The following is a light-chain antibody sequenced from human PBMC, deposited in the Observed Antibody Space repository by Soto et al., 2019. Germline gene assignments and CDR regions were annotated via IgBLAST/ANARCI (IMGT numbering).Light chain of an antibody. CDR1: QSVSSSY. CDR2: GAS. V-gene: IGKV3-20*01. J-gene: IGKJ1*01. CDR3: QQYGSSPKT. Sequence: PGERVTLSCRASQSVSSSYLTWYQQKPGQAPRLLIYGASSRATGIPDRFSGSGSGTDFTLTISRLEPEDFAVYYCQQYGSSPKTFGQGTKVDI.